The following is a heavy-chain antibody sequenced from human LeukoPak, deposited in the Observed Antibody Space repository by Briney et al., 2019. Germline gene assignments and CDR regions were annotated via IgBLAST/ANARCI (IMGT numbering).Heavy chain of an antibody. D-gene: IGHD6-13*01. V-gene: IGHV1-8*01. Sequence: ASVKVSCKASGYTFTSYDINWVRQAPGQGLEWMGWMNPKTGNTGYAQKFQARVTMTRNTSISTAYMELSSLRSEDTAVYYCARGPGQQLVPSDYWGQGTLVTVSS. CDR3: ARGPGQQLVPSDY. CDR1: GYTFTSYD. CDR2: MNPKTGNT. J-gene: IGHJ4*02.